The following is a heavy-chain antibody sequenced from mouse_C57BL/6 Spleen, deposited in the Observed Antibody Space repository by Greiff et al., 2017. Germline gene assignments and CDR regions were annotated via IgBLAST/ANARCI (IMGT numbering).Heavy chain of an antibody. CDR3: ARDGVYEDFDY. V-gene: IGHV5-4*01. CDR1: GFTFSSYA. CDR2: ISDGGSYT. J-gene: IGHJ2*01. Sequence: EVMLVESGGGLVKPGGSLKLSCAASGFTFSSYAMSWVRQTPEKRLEWVATISDGGSYTYYPDNVKGRFTISRDNAKNNLYLQMSHLKSEDTAMYYCARDGVYEDFDYWGQGTTLTVSS. D-gene: IGHD2-3*01.